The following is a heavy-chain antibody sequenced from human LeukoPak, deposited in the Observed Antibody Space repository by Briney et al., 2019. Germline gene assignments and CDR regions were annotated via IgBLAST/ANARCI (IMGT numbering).Heavy chain of an antibody. D-gene: IGHD2-21*02. CDR3: AKDLTVTDDN. J-gene: IGHJ4*02. CDR2: IQYDGSNK. Sequence: GGSLRLSCAASGFTFSSYDMHWVRQAPGKGLEWVAFIQYDGSNKYYADTVKGRFTISRDNSKNTLYLEMNSLRVEDTAVYYCAKDLTVTDDNWGQGTLVTVSS. V-gene: IGHV3-30*02. CDR1: GFTFSSYD.